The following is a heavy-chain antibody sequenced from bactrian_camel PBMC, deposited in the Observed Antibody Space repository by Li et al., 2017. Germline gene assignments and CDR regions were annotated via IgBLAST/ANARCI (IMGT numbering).Heavy chain of an antibody. Sequence: HVQLVESGGGLVQPGGSLRLSCAASGFTFSTYFWMYWVRQAPGKGLEWVSGITWNGDNTYYADSLKGQFTISRDNAKYTVYLQMNSLEPDDTAMYYCAAQGRNSIPNPLAGRGYDYWGQGTQVTVS. J-gene: IGHJ4*01. CDR1: GFTFSTYFW. CDR2: ITWNGDNT. D-gene: IGHD8*01. CDR3: AAQGRNSIPNPLAGRGYDY. V-gene: IGHV3S1*01.